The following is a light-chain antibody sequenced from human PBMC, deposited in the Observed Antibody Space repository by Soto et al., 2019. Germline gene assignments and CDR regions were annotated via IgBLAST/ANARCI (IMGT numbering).Light chain of an antibody. CDR3: QQYNKWLT. CDR1: QSGSTN. Sequence: EIVMTQSPATLSVSPGERATLSCRASQSGSTNLAWYQHKPGQAPRLLMYGASTRATDIPARFSGSGSGTDFTLTISSLQSEDFAVDYCQQYNKWLTFGGGNEVEIK. CDR2: GAS. V-gene: IGKV3-15*01. J-gene: IGKJ4*01.